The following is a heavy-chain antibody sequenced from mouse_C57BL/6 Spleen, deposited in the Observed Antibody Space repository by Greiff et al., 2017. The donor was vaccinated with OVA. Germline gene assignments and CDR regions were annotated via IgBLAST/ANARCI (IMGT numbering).Heavy chain of an antibody. V-gene: IGHV1-72*01. CDR2: IDPNSGGT. D-gene: IGHD2-13*01. CDR1: GYTFTSYW. CDR3: ARSPRTGYGDWDY. Sequence: QVQLQQPGAELVKPGASVKLSCKASGYTFTSYWMHWVKQRPGRGLEWIGRIDPNSGGTKYNAKFTGKATLTVDTPSGTAYMQLSGLTSEDSAVYYCARSPRTGYGDWDYWGQGTTLTVSS. J-gene: IGHJ2*01.